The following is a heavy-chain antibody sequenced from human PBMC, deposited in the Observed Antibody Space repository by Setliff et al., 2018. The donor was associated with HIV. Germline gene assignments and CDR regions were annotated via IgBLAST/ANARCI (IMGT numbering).Heavy chain of an antibody. CDR1: GFTCSSYA. CDR3: ANLGTVIRESVFDI. J-gene: IGHJ3*02. CDR2: ISFDESKE. Sequence: HPGGSLRLSCAASGFTCSSYAIHWVRQAQGKGLEWVAVISFDESKEYYADSVKGRFTISRDNSKNAVYLQMNSLRAEDTAVYYCANLGTVIRESVFDIWGQGTMVTVSS. D-gene: IGHD1-7*01. V-gene: IGHV3-30*18.